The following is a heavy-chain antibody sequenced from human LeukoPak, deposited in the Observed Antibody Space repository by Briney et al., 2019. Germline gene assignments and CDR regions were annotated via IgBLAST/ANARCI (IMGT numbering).Heavy chain of an antibody. CDR2: ISTYNGNT. CDR1: GYTFTNYG. CDR3: ARGGVSNSWYSTPDY. Sequence: ASVKVSCKASGYTFTNYGLSWARQAPGQGLEWMGWISTYNGNTNYAQKFQGRVTMTTDTSTSTGYMEMRSLRSDDTAVYYCARGGVSNSWYSTPDYWGQGTLVTVSS. J-gene: IGHJ4*02. V-gene: IGHV1-18*01. D-gene: IGHD6-13*01.